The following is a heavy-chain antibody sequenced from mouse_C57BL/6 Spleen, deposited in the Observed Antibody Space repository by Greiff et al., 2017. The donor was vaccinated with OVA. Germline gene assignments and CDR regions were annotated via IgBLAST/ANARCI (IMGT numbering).Heavy chain of an antibody. CDR3: ARGYYDYDGYAMDD. Sequence: VQLQQSGPELVKPGASVKISCKASGYTFTDYYMNWVKQSHGKSLEWIGDINPNNGGTSYNQKFKGKATLTVDKSSSTAYMELRSLTSEDSAVYYCARGYYDYDGYAMDDWGQGTSVTVSS. J-gene: IGHJ4*01. CDR1: GYTFTDYY. CDR2: INPNNGGT. V-gene: IGHV1-26*01. D-gene: IGHD2-4*01.